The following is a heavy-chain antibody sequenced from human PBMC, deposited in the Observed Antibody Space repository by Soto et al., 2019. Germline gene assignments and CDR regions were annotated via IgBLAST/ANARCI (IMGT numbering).Heavy chain of an antibody. CDR2: INPSGGST. Sequence: ASVKVSCKASGYTFTSYYMHWVRQAPGQGLEWMGIINPSGGSTSYAQKFQGRVTMTRDTSTSTVYMELRSLRSEDTAVYYCARVRELGFGEFSYYPVWAVWGKGTTVPVPS. J-gene: IGHJ6*04. CDR1: GYTFTSYY. CDR3: ARVRELGFGEFSYYPVWAV. V-gene: IGHV1-46*01. D-gene: IGHD3-10*01.